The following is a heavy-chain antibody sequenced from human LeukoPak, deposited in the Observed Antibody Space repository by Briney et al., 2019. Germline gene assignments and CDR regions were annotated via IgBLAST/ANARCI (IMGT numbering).Heavy chain of an antibody. J-gene: IGHJ4*02. CDR2: IIPILGIA. CDR3: ARGAYSSGWYRVVY. CDR1: GGTFSSYA. D-gene: IGHD6-19*01. Sequence: SVKVSCKASGGTFSSYAISWVRQAPGQGLEWMGRIIPILGIANYAQKFQGRVTITADKSTSTAYMELSRLRSDDTAVYYCARGAYSSGWYRVVYWGQGTLVTVSS. V-gene: IGHV1-69*04.